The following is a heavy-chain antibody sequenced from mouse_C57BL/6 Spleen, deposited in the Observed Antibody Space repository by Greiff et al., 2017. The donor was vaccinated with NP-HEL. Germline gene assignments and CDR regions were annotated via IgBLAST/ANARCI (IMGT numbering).Heavy chain of an antibody. CDR1: GFSLTSYG. V-gene: IGHV2-6-1*01. CDR2: IWSDGST. Sequence: QVHVKQSGPGLVAPSQSLSITCTVSGFSLTSYGVHWVRQPPGKGLEWLVVIWSDGSTTYNSALKSRLSISKDNSKSQVFLKMNSLQTDDTAMYYCARHGETAQATGAMDYWGQGTSVTVSS. CDR3: ARHGETAQATGAMDY. J-gene: IGHJ4*01. D-gene: IGHD3-2*02.